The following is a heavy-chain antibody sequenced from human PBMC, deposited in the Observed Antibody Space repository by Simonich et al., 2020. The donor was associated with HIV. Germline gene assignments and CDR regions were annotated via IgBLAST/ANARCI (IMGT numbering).Heavy chain of an antibody. D-gene: IGHD2-15*01. J-gene: IGHJ6*03. V-gene: IGHV4-34*01. CDR2: INHSGGT. CDR3: VRGPVVVLVATPQSYYYMDV. CDR1: GGSFSGYH. Sequence: QVQLQQWGAGLLKPSETLSLTCAVYGGSFSGYHWSWIRQPPGKGLEWIGDINHSGGTNYNPSLKSRVTISVDTSKNQFSLKLSSVTAADTAVYYCVRGPVVVLVATPQSYYYMDVWGKGTTVTVSS.